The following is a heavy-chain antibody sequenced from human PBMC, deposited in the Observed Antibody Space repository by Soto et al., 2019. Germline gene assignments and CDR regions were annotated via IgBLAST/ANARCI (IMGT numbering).Heavy chain of an antibody. D-gene: IGHD1-26*01. J-gene: IGHJ3*02. CDR3: ARGDRGAFDI. V-gene: IGHV3-74*01. CDR2: IHSDGSST. Sequence: EVQLVESGGGLVQPGESLRLSCAASGFTFSYYWMHWVRQAPGKELVWVSRIHSDGSSTTYADSVKGRFTISRDNARNTVYLQMNSLRVEDTAVYYCARGDRGAFDIWGQGTVVTVSS. CDR1: GFTFSYYW.